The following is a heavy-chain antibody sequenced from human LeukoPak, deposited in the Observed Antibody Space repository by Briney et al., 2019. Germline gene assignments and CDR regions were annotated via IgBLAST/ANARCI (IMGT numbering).Heavy chain of an antibody. V-gene: IGHV3-23*01. CDR1: GFTFSSYG. Sequence: PGGSLRLSCAASGFTFSSYGMSWVRQAPGKGLEWVSAISGSGGSTYYADSVKGRFTISRDNSKNTLCLQMNSLRAEDTAVYYCAKAKVPHSSGLSPLIWGQGTMVTVSS. J-gene: IGHJ3*02. CDR3: AKAKVPHSSGLSPLI. CDR2: ISGSGGST. D-gene: IGHD3-22*01.